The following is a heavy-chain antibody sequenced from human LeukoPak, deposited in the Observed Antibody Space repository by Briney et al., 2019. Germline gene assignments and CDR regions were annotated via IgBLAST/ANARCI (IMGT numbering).Heavy chain of an antibody. CDR1: GGSISSYY. CDR3: ARGVGIAAAGRFDP. D-gene: IGHD6-13*01. V-gene: IGHV4-59*01. Sequence: SETLSLTCTVSGGSISSYYWSWIRQPPGKGLEWIGYIYYSGSTNYNPSLKSRVTISVDTSKNQFSLKLSSVTAADTAVYYCARGVGIAAAGRFDPWGQGTLVTVSS. CDR2: IYYSGST. J-gene: IGHJ5*02.